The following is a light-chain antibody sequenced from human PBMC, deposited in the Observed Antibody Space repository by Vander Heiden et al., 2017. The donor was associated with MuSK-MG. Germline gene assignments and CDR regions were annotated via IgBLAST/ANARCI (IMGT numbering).Light chain of an antibody. CDR3: QKDNSAPWT. J-gene: IGKJ1*01. V-gene: IGKV1-27*01. CDR1: QGISNY. CDR2: AAS. Sequence: DIQMTQSPSSLSESVGDRVTITCRASQGISNYLAWYQQKPGKVPKLLIYAASTLQSGVPSRFRRSGSGTDFTLTISSLQPEDVATYYCQKDNSAPWTFGPGTKVEIK.